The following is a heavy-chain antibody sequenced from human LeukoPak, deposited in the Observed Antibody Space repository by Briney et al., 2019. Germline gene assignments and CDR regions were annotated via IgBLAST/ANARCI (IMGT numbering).Heavy chain of an antibody. CDR3: ARGKRLLIGYYYMDV. CDR1: GYTFTGYY. Sequence: ASVKVSCKASGYTFTGYYMHWVRQAPGQGLEWMGRINPNSGGTNYAQKFQGRVTMTRDTSISTAYMELSRLRSDDTAVYYCARGKRLLIGYYYMDVWGKGTTVTVSS. CDR2: INPNSGGT. J-gene: IGHJ6*03. V-gene: IGHV1-2*06.